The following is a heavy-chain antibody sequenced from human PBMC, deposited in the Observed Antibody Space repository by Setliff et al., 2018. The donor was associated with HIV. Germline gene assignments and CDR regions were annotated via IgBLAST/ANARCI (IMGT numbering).Heavy chain of an antibody. J-gene: IGHJ4*02. Sequence: SETLSLTCTVSGGSISSYYWSWIRQPPGKGLEWIGYVYYDGSTKHNPSLESRVTISVDTSKNQFSLKVSSVTAADTAVYYCARGTMLVVAATPGRQWRAHFDYWGQGTLVTVSS. CDR2: VYYDGST. V-gene: IGHV4-59*01. D-gene: IGHD2-15*01. CDR3: ARGTMLVVAATPGRQWRAHFDY. CDR1: GGSISSYY.